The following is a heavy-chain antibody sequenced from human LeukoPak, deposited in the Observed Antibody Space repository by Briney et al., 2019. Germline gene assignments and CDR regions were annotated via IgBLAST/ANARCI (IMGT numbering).Heavy chain of an antibody. CDR3: TRGSIAYYYMDV. Sequence: PSETLSLTCTVSGYSISSDYYWGWIRQPPGKGLEWIGSIYHSGSTYYNPSLKSRVTISVDTSKNQFSLKLSPVTAADTAVYYCTRGSIAYYYMDVWGKGTTVTISS. D-gene: IGHD3-22*01. CDR2: IYHSGST. CDR1: GYSISSDYY. V-gene: IGHV4-38-2*02. J-gene: IGHJ6*03.